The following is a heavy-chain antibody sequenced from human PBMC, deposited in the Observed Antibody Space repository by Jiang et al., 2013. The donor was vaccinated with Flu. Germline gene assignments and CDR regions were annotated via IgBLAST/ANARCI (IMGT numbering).Heavy chain of an antibody. CDR3: ASSNYDSSGYYPYYFDY. D-gene: IGHD3-22*01. V-gene: IGHV5-10-1*01. CDR1: GYSFTSYW. CDR2: IDPSDSYT. J-gene: IGHJ4*02. Sequence: GAEVKKPGESLRISCKGSGYSFTSYWISWVRQMPGKGLEWMGRIDPSDSYTNYSPSFQGHVTISADKSISTAYLQWSSLKASDTAMYYCASSNYDSSGYYPYYFDYWGQGTLVTVSS.